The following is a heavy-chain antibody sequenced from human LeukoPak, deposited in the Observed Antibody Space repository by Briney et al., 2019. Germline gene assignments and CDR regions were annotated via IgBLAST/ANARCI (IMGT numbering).Heavy chain of an antibody. CDR3: ARDRGPEHYDFWSGYYLPEGYYGMDV. CDR2: IWYDGSNK. CDR1: GFTFSSYG. Sequence: PGRSLRLSCAASGFTFSSYGMNWVRQAPGKGLEWVAVIWYDGSNKYYADSVKGRFTISRDNSKNTLYLQMNSLRAEDAAVYYCARDRGPEHYDFWSGYYLPEGYYGMDVWGQGTTVTVSS. J-gene: IGHJ6*02. D-gene: IGHD3-3*01. V-gene: IGHV3-33*01.